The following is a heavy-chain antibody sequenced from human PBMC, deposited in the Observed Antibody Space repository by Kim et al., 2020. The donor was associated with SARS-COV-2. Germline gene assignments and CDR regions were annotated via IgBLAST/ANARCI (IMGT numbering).Heavy chain of an antibody. Sequence: GGSLRLSCATSGFSCSAYDMNWVRQAPGKGLEWLSFITKNSKTIFYADSVKGRFTISRDNAKNSLYLQMNSLRDEETAVYYCVRDRMGGAFDIWGQGTMVTVSS. V-gene: IGHV3-48*02. J-gene: IGHJ3*02. CDR1: GFSCSAYD. CDR3: VRDRMGGAFDI. D-gene: IGHD3-16*01. CDR2: ITKNSKTI.